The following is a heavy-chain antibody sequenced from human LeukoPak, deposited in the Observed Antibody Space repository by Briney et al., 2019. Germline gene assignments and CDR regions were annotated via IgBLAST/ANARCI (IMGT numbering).Heavy chain of an antibody. J-gene: IGHJ6*03. CDR2: ISGSGGST. D-gene: IGHD3-16*01. Sequence: GGSLRLSCAASGFTFSSYGMSWVRQAPGKGLEWVSAISGSGGSTYYADSVKGRFTISRDNSKNTLYLQMNSLRAEDTAVYYCARDPITLGIYYYYYMDVWGKGTTVTVSS. CDR1: GFTFSSYG. CDR3: ARDPITLGIYYYYYMDV. V-gene: IGHV3-23*01.